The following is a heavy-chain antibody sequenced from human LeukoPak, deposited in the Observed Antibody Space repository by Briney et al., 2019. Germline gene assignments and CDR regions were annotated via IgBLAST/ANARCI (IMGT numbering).Heavy chain of an antibody. D-gene: IGHD2-15*01. Sequence: GGSLRLSCAASGFTFSSYWVHWVRQVPGKGLVWVSRIKTDGSSTNYADSVKGRFTISRDNAKNTLYLQMNSLRAEDTAVYFCARGHIVGYGFDIWGQGTLVTVSS. CDR1: GFTFSSYW. CDR3: ARGHIVGYGFDI. CDR2: IKTDGSST. V-gene: IGHV3-74*01. J-gene: IGHJ3*02.